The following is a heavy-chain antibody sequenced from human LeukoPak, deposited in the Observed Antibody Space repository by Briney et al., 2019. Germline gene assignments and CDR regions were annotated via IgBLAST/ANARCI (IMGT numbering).Heavy chain of an antibody. CDR1: GFTLCNYA. CDR3: ARDYGMDV. CDR2: ISAGGGGS. Sequence: PGGSLRLSCAASGFTLCNYAMSWVRQTPGKGLEWVSSISAGGGGSYYADSVKGRFTISRDNSKNTLYLQMNSLRAEDTAVYYCARDYGMDVWGQGTTVTVSS. J-gene: IGHJ6*02. V-gene: IGHV3-23*01.